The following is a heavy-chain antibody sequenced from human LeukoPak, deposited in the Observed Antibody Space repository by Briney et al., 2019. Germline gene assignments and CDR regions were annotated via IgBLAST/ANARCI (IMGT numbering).Heavy chain of an antibody. Sequence: GRSLRLSCAASGFTFDDYAMHWVRQAPGKGLEWVSGISWNSGSIGYADSVKGRFTISRDNAKNSLYLQMNSLRAEDTALYYCAKVSSSAPSDYWGQGTLVTVSS. CDR3: AKVSSSAPSDY. V-gene: IGHV3-9*01. J-gene: IGHJ4*02. CDR2: ISWNSGSI. D-gene: IGHD6-6*01. CDR1: GFTFDDYA.